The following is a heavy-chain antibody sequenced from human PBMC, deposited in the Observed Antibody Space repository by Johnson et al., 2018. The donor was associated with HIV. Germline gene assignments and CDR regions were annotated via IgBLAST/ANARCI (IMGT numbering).Heavy chain of an antibody. Sequence: QVQLVDSGGGLVKPGGSLRLSCVASGFIFSDYYMSWIRPAPGKGLVWVSYISFSDSTIYSADSVQGRFTISRDNSKNTLYFQMNSLRAEDTAVYYCASSSPRDAFDIWGQGTMVTVSS. V-gene: IGHV3-11*01. CDR3: ASSSPRDAFDI. J-gene: IGHJ3*02. CDR1: GFIFSDYY. CDR2: ISFSDSTI.